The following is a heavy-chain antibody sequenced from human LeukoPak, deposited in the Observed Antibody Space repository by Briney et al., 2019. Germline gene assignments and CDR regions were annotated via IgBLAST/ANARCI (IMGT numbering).Heavy chain of an antibody. CDR1: GFIFRSYG. V-gene: IGHV3-30*18. D-gene: IGHD6-19*01. J-gene: IGHJ4*02. CDR2: ISYDGSNK. Sequence: GGSLRLSCAASGFIFRSYGMYWVRQAPGKGLEWVAVISYDGSNKNYADSVKGRFTISRDNSKNTLYLQMNSLRAEDTAVYYCTKAERSGPFDYWGQGTLVTVSS. CDR3: TKAERSGPFDY.